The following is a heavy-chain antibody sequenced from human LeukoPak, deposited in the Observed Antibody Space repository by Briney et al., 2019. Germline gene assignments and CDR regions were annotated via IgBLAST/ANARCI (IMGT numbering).Heavy chain of an antibody. J-gene: IGHJ4*02. V-gene: IGHV3-11*01. CDR1: GFTFSDYY. CDR2: ISSSGSTI. CDR3: AKRGAEVGATVAPGDY. Sequence: GGSLRLSCAASGFTFSDYYMSWIRQAPGKGLEWVSYISSSGSTIYYADSVKGRFTISRDNAKNSLYLQMTSLRAEDTAVYYCAKRGAEVGATVAPGDYWGQGTLVTVSS. D-gene: IGHD1-26*01.